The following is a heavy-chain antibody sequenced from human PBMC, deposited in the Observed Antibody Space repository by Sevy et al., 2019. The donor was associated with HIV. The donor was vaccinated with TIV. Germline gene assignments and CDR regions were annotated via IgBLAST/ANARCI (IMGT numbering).Heavy chain of an antibody. CDR1: GDSMNTYY. CDR3: ARLVPRDNWFDP. Sequence: SETLSLTCTVTGDSMNTYYWAWIRQPPGKSLEWVGYILYSGSTEYCPSLKSRVTMALDKSKNEVSLRLSSVTAADTAVYYCARLVPRDNWFDPRGQGRLVTVSS. CDR2: ILYSGST. V-gene: IGHV4-59*01. J-gene: IGHJ5*02. D-gene: IGHD2-8*02.